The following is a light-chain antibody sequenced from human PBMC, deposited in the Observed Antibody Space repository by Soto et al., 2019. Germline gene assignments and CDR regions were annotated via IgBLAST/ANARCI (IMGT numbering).Light chain of an antibody. CDR2: QVS. V-gene: IGKV2-30*02. Sequence: DTVITQTPLSPPVTLGQPASICCRSSQLLVHSDVNPYLNWVQQRPGQSPRRLIYQVSNRESGVPDRFSGSGSGTDFTLKISRVEAEDVGVYYCMEGKHWPWTFGQAAKVDI. CDR1: QLLVHSDVNPY. CDR3: MEGKHWPWT. J-gene: IGKJ1*01.